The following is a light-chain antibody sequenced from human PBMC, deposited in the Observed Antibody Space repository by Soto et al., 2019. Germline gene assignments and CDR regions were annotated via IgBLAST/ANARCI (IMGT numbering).Light chain of an antibody. CDR3: QQYNNWPRTWT. J-gene: IGKJ1*01. CDR2: GAS. V-gene: IGKV3-15*01. Sequence: ETVLTQSPATLSVSPGERATLSCRASQSVSSNLAWYQQKPGQAPKLLIYGASTRATGIPARFSGSGSGTEFTLTISSLQSEDFAVYYCQQYNNWPRTWTFGQGTKVDIK. CDR1: QSVSSN.